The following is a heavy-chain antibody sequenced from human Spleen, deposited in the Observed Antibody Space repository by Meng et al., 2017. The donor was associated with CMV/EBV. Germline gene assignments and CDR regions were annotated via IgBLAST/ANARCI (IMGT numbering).Heavy chain of an antibody. J-gene: IGHJ5*02. CDR2: VYHNGNA. V-gene: IGHV4-31*03. CDR1: GDSISSGGYY. Sequence: QVQLQETGPGLVRPSQTLSLTCTFSGDSISSGGYYWSWVRRQPGKGLEXMGFVYHNGNAYYNPSLKRRLTLSVDRPKNQFSLNLTSVTAADTAIYYCARGRRFDPWGRGTLVTVSS. CDR3: ARGRRFDP.